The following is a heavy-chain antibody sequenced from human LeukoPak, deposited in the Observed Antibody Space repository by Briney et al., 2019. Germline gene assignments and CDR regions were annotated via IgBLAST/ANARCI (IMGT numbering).Heavy chain of an antibody. Sequence: PSETLSLTCTVSGGSISSGSYYWSWIRQPAGKGLEWVGRIYTSGSTNYNPSLKSRVTISVDTSKNQFSLKLSSVTAADTAVYYCARAKVATILKAIYYYYYYMDVWGKGTTVTVSS. CDR1: GGSISSGSYY. J-gene: IGHJ6*03. V-gene: IGHV4-61*02. D-gene: IGHD5-12*01. CDR3: ARAKVATILKAIYYYYYYMDV. CDR2: IYTSGST.